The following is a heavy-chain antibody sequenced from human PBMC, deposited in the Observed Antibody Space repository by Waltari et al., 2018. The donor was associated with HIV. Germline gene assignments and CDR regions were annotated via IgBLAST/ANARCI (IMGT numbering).Heavy chain of an antibody. CDR1: GYSFTSYW. D-gene: IGHD2-15*01. CDR3: ARQVGYCSGGSCYPDY. J-gene: IGHJ4*02. CDR2: IYSGDSDT. V-gene: IGHV5-51*01. Sequence: EVQLVQSGAEVKKPGESLKISCKGSGYSFTSYWIGWVRQMPGKGLEWMGIIYSGDSDTRYSPTFQGQVTISADKSISTAYLQGSSLKASDTAMYYCARQVGYCSGGSCYPDYWGQGTLVTVSS.